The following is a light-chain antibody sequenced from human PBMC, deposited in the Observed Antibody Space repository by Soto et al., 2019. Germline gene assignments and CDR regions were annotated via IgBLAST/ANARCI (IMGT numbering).Light chain of an antibody. CDR2: EVT. CDR3: NSYAGSKNFGV. CDR1: SSDVGAYNY. J-gene: IGLJ3*02. V-gene: IGLV2-8*01. Sequence: QSALTQPPSASGSPGQSVTISCTGTSSDVGAYNYVSWYQQHPGKAPKLIIYEVTKRPSGVPDRFSGSKSGNTASLTVSGLQAEDEADYYCNSYAGSKNFGVFSGGTKVTVL.